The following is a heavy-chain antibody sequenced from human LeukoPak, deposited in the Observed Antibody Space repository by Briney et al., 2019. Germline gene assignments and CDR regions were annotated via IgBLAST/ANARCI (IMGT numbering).Heavy chain of an antibody. CDR2: INWNGGST. J-gene: IGHJ3*02. V-gene: IGHV3-20*04. CDR3: ARVWIHSTPGAFDI. CDR1: GFTLSTYT. Sequence: GGSLRLSCTASGFTLSTYTMNWVRQAPGKGLEWVSGINWNGGSTVYADSVKGRFTISRDNAKNSLYLQMNSLRAEDTALYYCARVWIHSTPGAFDIWGQGTMVTVSS. D-gene: IGHD3-3*01.